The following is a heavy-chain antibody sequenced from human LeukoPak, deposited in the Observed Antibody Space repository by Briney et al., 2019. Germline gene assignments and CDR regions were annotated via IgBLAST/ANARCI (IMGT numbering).Heavy chain of an antibody. CDR3: ARHDLSSGWFFFY. Sequence: PSETLSLTCTVSGGSFSSNNYYWGWIRQPPGKGLEWIGNVHYSGSAYYNPSLKSRVTISVDTSKKQFSLKLSSVTAADMAMYYCARHDLSSGWFFFYWGQGTLVTVSS. J-gene: IGHJ4*02. CDR2: VHYSGSA. D-gene: IGHD6-19*01. CDR1: GGSFSSNNYY. V-gene: IGHV4-39*01.